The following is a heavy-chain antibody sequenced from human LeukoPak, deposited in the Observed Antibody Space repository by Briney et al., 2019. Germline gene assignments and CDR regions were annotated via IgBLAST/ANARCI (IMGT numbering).Heavy chain of an antibody. Sequence: GGSLRLSCAASGFTSRSHWRHWVRQVPGKGLVWVSRISDGGTDTIYADSVKGRFTISRDNAKNTGYLQMNSLRAEDTAVYYCARDHTLFSGWGGFDYWGQGTLVTVSS. CDR1: GFTSRSHW. V-gene: IGHV3-74*01. CDR3: ARDHTLFSGWGGFDY. J-gene: IGHJ4*02. CDR2: ISDGGTDT. D-gene: IGHD6-19*01.